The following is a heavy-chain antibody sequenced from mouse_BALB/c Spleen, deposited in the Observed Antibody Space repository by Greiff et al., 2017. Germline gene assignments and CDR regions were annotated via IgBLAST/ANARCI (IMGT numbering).Heavy chain of an antibody. D-gene: IGHD2-4*01. V-gene: IGHV5-9-3*01. J-gene: IGHJ3*01. CDR2: ISSGGSYT. CDR3: AIPIYYDYDEGAWFAY. CDR1: GFTFSSYA. Sequence: EVKLVESGGGLVKPGGSLKLSCAASGFTFSSYAMSWVRQTPEKRLEWVATISSGGSYTYYPDSVKGRFTISRDNAKNTLYLQMSSLRSEDTAMYYFAIPIYYDYDEGAWFAYWGQGTLVTVSA.